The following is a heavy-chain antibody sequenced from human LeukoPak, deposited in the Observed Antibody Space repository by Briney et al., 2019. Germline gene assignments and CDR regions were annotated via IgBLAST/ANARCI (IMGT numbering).Heavy chain of an antibody. Sequence: GGSLRLSCAASGFTFSSYWMSWVRQAPGKGLEWVANIKQDGSEKYYVDSVKGRFTISRDNAKNSLYLQMNSLRAEDTAVYYCARLSELGGAHYYYYYMDVWGKGTTVTVSS. D-gene: IGHD1-26*01. CDR2: IKQDGSEK. V-gene: IGHV3-7*03. CDR3: ARLSELGGAHYYYYYMDV. J-gene: IGHJ6*03. CDR1: GFTFSSYW.